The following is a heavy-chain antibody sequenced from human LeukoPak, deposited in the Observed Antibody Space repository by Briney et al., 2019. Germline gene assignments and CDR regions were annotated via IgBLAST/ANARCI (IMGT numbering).Heavy chain of an antibody. D-gene: IGHD7-27*01. J-gene: IGHJ6*02. CDR1: GDSISGHY. V-gene: IGHV4-59*11. CDR3: ERPGVDYDMDV. Sequence: KPSGTLSLTCTVSGDSISGHYWTWIRQPPGKGLEGIGQIHYSGRPDYNPSLKSRVTISVDTSKNQLSLKVTSVTGADTAVYYCERPGVDYDMDVWGQGTTSPSP. CDR2: IHYSGRP.